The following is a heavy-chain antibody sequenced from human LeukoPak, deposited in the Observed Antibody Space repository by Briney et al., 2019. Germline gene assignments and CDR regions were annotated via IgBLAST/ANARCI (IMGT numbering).Heavy chain of an antibody. D-gene: IGHD6-19*01. V-gene: IGHV3-74*01. CDR2: INSDGSST. Sequence: GGSLRLSCAASGFTFSSYWMHWVRQAPGKGLVWVSRINSDGSSTSYADSVKGRFTISRDNAKNTLYLQMNSLRAEDTAVYYCAREIPPFAVAGTPPDYWGQGTLVTVSS. CDR1: GFTFSSYW. CDR3: AREIPPFAVAGTPPDY. J-gene: IGHJ4*02.